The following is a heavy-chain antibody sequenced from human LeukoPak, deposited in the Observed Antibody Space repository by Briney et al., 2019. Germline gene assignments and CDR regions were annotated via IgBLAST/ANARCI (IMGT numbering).Heavy chain of an antibody. CDR2: IYYSGST. CDR1: GGSISSYY. V-gene: IGHV4-59*01. CDR3: ARDRPPSMVRGGYAFDI. Sequence: SETLSLTCTVSGGSISSYYWSWIRQPPGKGLEWIGYIYYSGSTNYNPSLKSRVTISVDTSKNQFSLKLSSVTAADTAVYYCARDRPPSMVRGGYAFDIWGQGTMVTVSS. J-gene: IGHJ3*02. D-gene: IGHD3-10*01.